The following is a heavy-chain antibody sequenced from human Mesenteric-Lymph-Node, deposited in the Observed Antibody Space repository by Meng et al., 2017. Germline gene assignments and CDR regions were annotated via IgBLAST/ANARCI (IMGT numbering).Heavy chain of an antibody. Sequence: GESLKISCAVSGFTFSSDWMSWVRQAPGKGLEWVANIKQDGSDKYYVDSVKGRFTISRENAKNSLYLQMNSLRAEDTAVYYCARDHAIAAAGHDYWGQGSLVTVSS. CDR3: ARDHAIAAAGHDY. V-gene: IGHV3-7*01. J-gene: IGHJ4*02. CDR2: IKQDGSDK. D-gene: IGHD6-13*01. CDR1: GFTFSSDW.